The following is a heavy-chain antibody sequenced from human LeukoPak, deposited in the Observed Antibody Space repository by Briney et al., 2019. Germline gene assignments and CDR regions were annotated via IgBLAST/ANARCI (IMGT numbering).Heavy chain of an antibody. Sequence: ASVKVSCKASGYTFTGYYMHWVRQAPGQGLEWMGWINPNSGGTNYAQKFQGRVTMTRDTSISTAYMELSRPRSDDTAVYYCARSDGYNHPFDYWGQGTLVTVSS. CDR1: GYTFTGYY. CDR3: ARSDGYNHPFDY. D-gene: IGHD5-24*01. CDR2: INPNSGGT. J-gene: IGHJ4*02. V-gene: IGHV1-2*02.